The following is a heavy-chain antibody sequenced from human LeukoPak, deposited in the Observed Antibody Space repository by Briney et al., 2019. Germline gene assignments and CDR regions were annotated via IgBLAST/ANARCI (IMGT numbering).Heavy chain of an antibody. J-gene: IGHJ1*01. CDR3: ARNRNYYDSSGSTEYFQH. D-gene: IGHD3-22*01. Sequence: PSETLSLTCAVYGGSFSGYYWSWIRQPPGKGLKWIGEINHSGSTNYNPSLKSRVTISVDTSKNQFSLKLSSVTAADTAVYYCARNRNYYDSSGSTEYFQHWGQGTLVTVSS. CDR2: INHSGST. V-gene: IGHV4-34*01. CDR1: GGSFSGYY.